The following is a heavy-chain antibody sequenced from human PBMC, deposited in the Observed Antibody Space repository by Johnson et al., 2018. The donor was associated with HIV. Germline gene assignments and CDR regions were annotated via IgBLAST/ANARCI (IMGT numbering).Heavy chain of an antibody. Sequence: VLLVESGGGVVQPGGSLRLSCAASGFTFSSYGMSWVRQAPGKGLEWVSGVTGTGGDTYYAESVKGRFTISRDNAKNTLYLQMNSLRAEDTAVYYCAKGDKAYSYPLDAFDIWGQGTMVTVSP. CDR3: AKGDKAYSYPLDAFDI. CDR1: GFTFSSYG. CDR2: VTGTGGDT. J-gene: IGHJ3*02. V-gene: IGHV3-23*04. D-gene: IGHD5-18*01.